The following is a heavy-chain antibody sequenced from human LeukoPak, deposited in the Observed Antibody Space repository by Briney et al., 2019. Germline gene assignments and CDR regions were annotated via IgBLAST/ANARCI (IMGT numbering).Heavy chain of an antibody. Sequence: PGGSLRLSCEGSGFIFSECAIHWVRQASGKGLEWVGRIDTRGKGSAAAYAASVRGRFTLSRDDSKSTAYLQMSSLKTGDTAAYFCTRDGGSWSHLDYWGQGVLVTVSS. CDR1: GFIFSECA. D-gene: IGHD1-26*01. J-gene: IGHJ4*02. CDR3: TRDGGSWSHLDY. CDR2: IDTRGKGSAA. V-gene: IGHV3-73*01.